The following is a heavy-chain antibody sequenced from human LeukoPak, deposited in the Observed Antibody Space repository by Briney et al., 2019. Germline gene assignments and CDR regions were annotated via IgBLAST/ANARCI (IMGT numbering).Heavy chain of an antibody. Sequence: GGSLRLSCAASGFTFSSYAMSWVRQAPGKGLEWVSAISGSGGSTYYADSVKGRFTISRDNSKNTLYLQMNSLRAEDTAVYYCRAYDSSGLDFDYWGQGTLVTVSS. CDR3: RAYDSSGLDFDY. J-gene: IGHJ4*02. V-gene: IGHV3-23*01. CDR2: ISGSGGST. CDR1: GFTFSSYA. D-gene: IGHD3-22*01.